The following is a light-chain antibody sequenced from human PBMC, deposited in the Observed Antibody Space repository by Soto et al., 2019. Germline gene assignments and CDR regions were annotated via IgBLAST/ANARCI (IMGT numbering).Light chain of an antibody. CDR2: RNN. V-gene: IGLV1-47*01. CDR1: SSNIGDNY. CDR3: AAWDDSLSGYV. Sequence: QSFLTQPPSASGTPGQKVTISCSGSSSNIGDNYVYWHQQLPGTAPKLLIYRNNQRPSGVPDRFSGSKSGTSASLAISGLRSEDEADYYCAAWDDSLSGYVFGPGTKVTVL. J-gene: IGLJ1*01.